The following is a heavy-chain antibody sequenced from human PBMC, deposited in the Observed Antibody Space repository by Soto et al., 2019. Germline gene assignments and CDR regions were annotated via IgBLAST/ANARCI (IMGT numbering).Heavy chain of an antibody. CDR3: ATPYYYNH. J-gene: IGHJ4*02. Sequence: GGSLRLSCAASGFMLSAYTMRWVRQAPGKGLEWLSSITSNSDHIDYADSVRGRFTVSRDNARKSLYLQMDSLGAEDTGVYYCATPYYYNHWGPGTLVTAPQ. CDR1: GFMLSAYT. CDR2: ITSNSDHI. V-gene: IGHV3-21*01.